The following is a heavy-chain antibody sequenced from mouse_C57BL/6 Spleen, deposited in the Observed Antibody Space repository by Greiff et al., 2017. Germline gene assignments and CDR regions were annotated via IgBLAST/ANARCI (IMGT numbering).Heavy chain of an antibody. CDR2: FYPGSGSI. V-gene: IGHV1-62-2*01. CDR1: GYTFTEYT. D-gene: IGHD2-3*01. CDR3: ARHEERYDPYAMDY. J-gene: IGHJ4*01. Sequence: QVTLKVSGAELVKPGASVKLSCKASGYTFTEYTIHWVKQRSGQGLEWIGWFYPGSGSIKYNEKFKDKGTLTADKSSRTVYMELSRLTSEDSAVYVSARHEERYDPYAMDYWGQGTSVTVSS.